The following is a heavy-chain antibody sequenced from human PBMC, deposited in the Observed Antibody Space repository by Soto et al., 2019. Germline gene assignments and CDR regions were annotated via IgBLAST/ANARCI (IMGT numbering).Heavy chain of an antibody. CDR1: GGSISSGGYY. J-gene: IGHJ4*02. Sequence: QVQLQESGPGLVKPSQTLSLTCTVSGGSISSGGYYWSWIRQHPGKGLEWIGYIYYSGSTYYNPSLKSRVTISVDTSKNQFSLKLSSVTAADTAVYYCARVRSLTGDRFGPLGNKYYFDYWGQGTLVTVSS. D-gene: IGHD7-27*01. CDR3: ARVRSLTGDRFGPLGNKYYFDY. V-gene: IGHV4-31*03. CDR2: IYYSGST.